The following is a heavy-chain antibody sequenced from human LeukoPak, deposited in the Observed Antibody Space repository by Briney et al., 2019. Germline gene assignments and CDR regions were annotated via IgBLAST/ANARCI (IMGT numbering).Heavy chain of an antibody. J-gene: IGHJ3*02. Sequence: GGSLRLSCAASGFTFSNYAMSWVHQAPGKGLEWVSGISTSGGNTLYADSVKGRFTISRDNSKNTLFLQMSSLRAEDTAVYYCATGYCSGGGCYPRGAFDIWGQGTMVTVSS. V-gene: IGHV3-23*01. CDR2: ISTSGGNT. CDR3: ATGYCSGGGCYPRGAFDI. D-gene: IGHD2-15*01. CDR1: GFTFSNYA.